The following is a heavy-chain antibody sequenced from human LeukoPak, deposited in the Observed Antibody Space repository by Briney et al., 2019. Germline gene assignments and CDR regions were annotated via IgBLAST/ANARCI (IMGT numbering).Heavy chain of an antibody. CDR1: GGSTSTNNW. V-gene: IGHV4-4*02. D-gene: IGHD2-21*02. CDR2: IYHGGST. J-gene: IGHJ4*02. Sequence: SGTLSLTCAVSGGSTSTNNWWSWVRQPPGKGLEWIGEIYHGGSTNYNPSLKSRVTISVDTSKNQFSLKLSSVTAADTAAYYCAILAYCGGDCYPEHSFDYWGQGTLVTVSS. CDR3: AILAYCGGDCYPEHSFDY.